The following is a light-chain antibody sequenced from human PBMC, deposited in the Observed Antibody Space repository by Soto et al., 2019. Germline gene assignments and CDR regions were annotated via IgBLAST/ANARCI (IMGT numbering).Light chain of an antibody. Sequence: QSVLTQPASVSGSPGQSITISCTGTSSDVGSYNLVSWYQQHPGKAPKLMIYEGSKRPSGVSNRFSGSKSGNTASLTISGLQAEDEADYYCCSYAGSSTDVVFGRGTKLTLL. CDR1: SSDVGSYNL. V-gene: IGLV2-23*01. CDR3: CSYAGSSTDVV. J-gene: IGLJ2*01. CDR2: EGS.